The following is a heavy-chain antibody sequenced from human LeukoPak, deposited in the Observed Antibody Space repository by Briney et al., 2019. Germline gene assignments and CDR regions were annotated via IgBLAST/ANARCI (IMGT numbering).Heavy chain of an antibody. D-gene: IGHD4-23*01. CDR2: IRYDGSNK. V-gene: IGHV3-30*02. J-gene: IGHJ4*02. CDR3: AKDPRTLYGGLDY. CDR1: GFTFSSYG. Sequence: GGSLRLSCAASGFTFSSYGMHWVRQAPGKGLEWVAFIRYDGSNKYYADSVKGRFTISRDNSKNTLYLQMNSLRAEDTAVYYCAKDPRTLYGGLDYWGQGTLVTVSS.